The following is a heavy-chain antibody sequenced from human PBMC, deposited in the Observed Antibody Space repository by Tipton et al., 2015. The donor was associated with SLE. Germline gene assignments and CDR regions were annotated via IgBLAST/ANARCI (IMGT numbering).Heavy chain of an antibody. CDR2: IYYSGST. V-gene: IGHV4-39*07. CDR1: GGSISSSSYY. D-gene: IGHD3-3*01. J-gene: IGHJ6*03. Sequence: TLSLTCTVSGGSISSSSYYWGWIRQPPGKGLEWIGSIYYSGSTYYNPSPKSRVTISVDTSKNQFSLKLSSVTAADTAVYYCARDNFWNRGYYFGGGEDYYDYYVDDWGKGTTVTVSS. CDR3: ARDNFWNRGYYFGGGEDYYDYYVDD.